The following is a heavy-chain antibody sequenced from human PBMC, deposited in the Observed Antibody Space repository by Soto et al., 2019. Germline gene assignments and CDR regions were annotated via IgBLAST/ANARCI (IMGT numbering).Heavy chain of an antibody. J-gene: IGHJ5*02. CDR1: TFSMYS. CDR3: ERGQGGSYDSWFDP. V-gene: IGHV3-21*06. Sequence: EVQVVESGGGLVKPGGSLRLSCTFTFSMYSMNWVRQAPGKGLEWVASVSSGSAYIKYAESVKGRFTISRDNANNALNLEMQHMRAEDTAIYHCERGQGGSYDSWFDPWGQGTLVTVSS. D-gene: IGHD1-26*01. CDR2: VSSGSAYI.